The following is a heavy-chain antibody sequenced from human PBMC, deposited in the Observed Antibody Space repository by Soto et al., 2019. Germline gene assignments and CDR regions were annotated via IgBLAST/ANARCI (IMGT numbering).Heavy chain of an antibody. V-gene: IGHV3-23*01. Sequence: PGGSLRLSCAASGFTFSSYAMSWVRQAPGKGLEWVSAISGSGGSTYYADSVKGRFTISRDNSKNTLYLQMNSLRAEDTAVYYCAKSKEEYDYIWGSYSKYYMDFWGKGTTVTVSS. CDR1: GFTFSSYA. CDR3: AKSKEEYDYIWGSYSKYYMDF. CDR2: ISGSGGST. D-gene: IGHD3-16*01. J-gene: IGHJ6*03.